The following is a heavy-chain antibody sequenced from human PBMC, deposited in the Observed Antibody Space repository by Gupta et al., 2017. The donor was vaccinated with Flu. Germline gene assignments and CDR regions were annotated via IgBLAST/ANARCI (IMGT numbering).Heavy chain of an antibody. CDR1: GGSFSGYY. CDR2: INHSGST. J-gene: IGHJ6*02. V-gene: IGHV4-34*01. Sequence: QVQLQQWGAGLLKPSETLSLTCAVYGGSFSGYYWSWIRQPPGKGLEWIGEINHSGSTNYNPSLKSRVTISVDTSKNQFSLKLSSVTAADTAVYYCARCKKRYFWSGYQTYYYYGMDVWGQGTTVTVSS. D-gene: IGHD3-3*01. CDR3: ARCKKRYFWSGYQTYYYYGMDV.